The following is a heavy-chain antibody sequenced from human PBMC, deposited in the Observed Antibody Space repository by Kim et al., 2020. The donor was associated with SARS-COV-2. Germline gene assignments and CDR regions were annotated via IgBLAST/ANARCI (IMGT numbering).Heavy chain of an antibody. CDR3: ARGGVVPAAISVSEYFQH. V-gene: IGHV4-39*01. D-gene: IGHD2-2*01. Sequence: RSRVTISVDTSKNQFSLKLSSVTAADTAVYYCARGGVVPAAISVSEYFQHWGQGTLVTVSS. J-gene: IGHJ1*01.